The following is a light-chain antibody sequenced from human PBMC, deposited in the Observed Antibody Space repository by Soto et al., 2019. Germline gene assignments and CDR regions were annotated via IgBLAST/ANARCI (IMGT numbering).Light chain of an antibody. V-gene: IGLV2-14*01. J-gene: IGLJ1*01. CDR1: SSDIDTYNY. CDR3: SSYTSSTDYV. Sequence: QSALTQPASVSGSPGQSITISCTGTSSDIDTYNYVSWYQQHPGKAPKLIIYEVTNRPSGVSNRFSGSKSGDTASLTISALRAEAEADYSCSSYTSSTDYVFGTGTKAPVL. CDR2: EVT.